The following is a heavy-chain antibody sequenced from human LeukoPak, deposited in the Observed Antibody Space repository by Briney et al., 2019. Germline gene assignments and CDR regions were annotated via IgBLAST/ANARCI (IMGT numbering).Heavy chain of an antibody. CDR1: VHTFTGYY. CDR2: IDPNSGGT. V-gene: IGHV1-2*02. Sequence: ASVKVACKPSVHTFTGYYIHWVRQAPGQGLEWMGWIDPNSGGTNYAQKFQGRVTMTRDTSISTAYMELSRLTSADTAVYRCATPSSSSWYGFDPWGQGTLVTVSS. J-gene: IGHJ5*02. CDR3: ATPSSSSWYGFDP. D-gene: IGHD6-13*01.